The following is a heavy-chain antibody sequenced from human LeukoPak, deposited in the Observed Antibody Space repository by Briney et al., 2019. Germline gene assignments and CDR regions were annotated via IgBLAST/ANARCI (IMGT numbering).Heavy chain of an antibody. CDR1: GFTFSSYA. V-gene: IGHV3-23*01. Sequence: PGESLRLSCAASGFTFSSYAMSWVRQAPGKGLEWVSGISTNGGSSSYADSVRGRFTISRDNPRNTLYMQMNSLRAEDTALYYCAIMHPYYDGSGYWVQWGQGTLVTVSS. J-gene: IGHJ4*02. CDR2: ISTNGGSS. D-gene: IGHD3-22*01. CDR3: AIMHPYYDGSGYWVQ.